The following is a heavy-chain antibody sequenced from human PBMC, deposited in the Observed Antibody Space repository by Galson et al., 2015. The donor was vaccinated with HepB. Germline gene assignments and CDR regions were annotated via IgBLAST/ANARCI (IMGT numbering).Heavy chain of an antibody. CDR3: ARGASIAAAGPLSGNNWFDP. J-gene: IGHJ5*02. Sequence: SLRLSCAASGFTVSSNYMSWVRQAPGKGLEWVSVIYSGSSTYYADSVKGRFTISRDNSKNTLYLQMNSLRAEDTAVYYCARGASIAAAGPLSGNNWFDPWGQGTLVTVSS. D-gene: IGHD6-13*01. CDR1: GFTVSSNY. V-gene: IGHV3-66*01. CDR2: IYSGSST.